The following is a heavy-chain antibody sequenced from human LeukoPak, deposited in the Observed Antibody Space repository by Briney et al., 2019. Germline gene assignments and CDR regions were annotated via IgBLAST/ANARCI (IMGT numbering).Heavy chain of an antibody. CDR1: GFTFSSYS. Sequence: GGSLRLSCAASGFTFSSYSMNWVRQAPGKGLEWVSSISSSSSYIYYADSVKGRFTISRDNAKNSLYLQMNSLRAEDTAVYYCARGIVGAYYFDYWGQGILVTVSS. J-gene: IGHJ4*02. CDR2: ISSSSSYI. CDR3: ARGIVGAYYFDY. V-gene: IGHV3-21*01. D-gene: IGHD1-26*01.